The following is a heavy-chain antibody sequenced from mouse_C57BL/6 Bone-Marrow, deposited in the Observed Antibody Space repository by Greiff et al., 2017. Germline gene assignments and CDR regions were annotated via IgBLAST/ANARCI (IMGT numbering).Heavy chain of an antibody. CDR1: GYTFTSYW. D-gene: IGHD2-4*01. J-gene: IGHJ3*01. CDR2: IDPSDSYT. Sequence: QVHVKQPGAELVRPGTSVKLSCKASGYTFTSYWMHWVKQRPGQGLEWIGVIDPSDSYTNYNQKFKGKATLTVDTSSSTAYMQLSSLTSEDSAVYYCARDYDYDGAWFAYWGQGTLVTVSA. V-gene: IGHV1-59*01. CDR3: ARDYDYDGAWFAY.